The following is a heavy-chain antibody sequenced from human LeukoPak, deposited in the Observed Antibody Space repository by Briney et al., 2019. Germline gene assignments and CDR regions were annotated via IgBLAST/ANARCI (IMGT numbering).Heavy chain of an antibody. Sequence: SVQVSREASGGTFSSYAISWVRQAPGQGLEWMGGIIPIFGTANYAQKFQGRVTITADESTSTAYMELSSLRSEDTAVYYCAREGDYVWGSYRAVWFDPWGQGTLVTVSS. J-gene: IGHJ5*02. CDR1: GGTFSSYA. D-gene: IGHD3-16*02. CDR3: AREGDYVWGSYRAVWFDP. CDR2: IIPIFGTA. V-gene: IGHV1-69*13.